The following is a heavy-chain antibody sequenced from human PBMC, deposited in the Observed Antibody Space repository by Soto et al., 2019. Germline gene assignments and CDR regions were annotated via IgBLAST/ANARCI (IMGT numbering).Heavy chain of an antibody. J-gene: IGHJ4*01. Sequence: GESLKISCKGSGYSFTTYWIARVRQMPGKGLEWVGVIYPGDSDTRYSPSFEGHVTISVDKSVSTAFLQWNSLKASDNAMYYCARHSTSAPKDYWGQGTLVTVS. D-gene: IGHD3-10*01. CDR2: IYPGDSDT. CDR3: ARHSTSAPKDY. CDR1: GYSFTTYW. V-gene: IGHV5-51*01.